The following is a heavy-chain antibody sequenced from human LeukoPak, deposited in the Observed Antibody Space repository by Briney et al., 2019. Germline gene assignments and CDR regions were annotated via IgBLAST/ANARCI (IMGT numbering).Heavy chain of an antibody. J-gene: IGHJ5*02. CDR1: GGSFSGYY. D-gene: IGHD3-22*01. CDR2: IYYSGST. V-gene: IGHV4-31*11. CDR3: ARAGDYYDSSGYYNWFDP. Sequence: SETLSLTCAVYGGSFSGYYWSWIRQHPGKGLEWIGYIYYSGSTYYNPSLKSRVTISVDTSKNQFSLKLSSVTAADTAVYYCARAGDYYDSSGYYNWFDPWGQGTLVTVSS.